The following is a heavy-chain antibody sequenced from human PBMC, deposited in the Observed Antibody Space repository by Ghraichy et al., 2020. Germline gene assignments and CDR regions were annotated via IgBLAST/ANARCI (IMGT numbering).Heavy chain of an antibody. V-gene: IGHV1-69*04. CDR3: ARGTTGTTGYFDY. D-gene: IGHD1-1*01. CDR1: GGTFSSYA. J-gene: IGHJ4*02. Sequence: SVKVSCKASGGTFSSYAISWVRQAPGQGLEWMGRIIPILGIANYAQKFQGRVTITADKSTSTAYMELSSLRSEDTAVYYCARGTTGTTGYFDYWGQGTLVTVSS. CDR2: IIPILGIA.